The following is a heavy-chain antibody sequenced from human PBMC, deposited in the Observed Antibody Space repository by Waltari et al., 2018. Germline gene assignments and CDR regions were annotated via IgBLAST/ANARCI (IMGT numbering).Heavy chain of an antibody. V-gene: IGHV3-23*01. CDR2: ISGSGGST. CDR3: AKSLDVAMIVVVTPWFFDY. D-gene: IGHD3-22*01. J-gene: IGHJ4*02. CDR1: GFTFSSSA. Sequence: EVQLLESGGGLVQPGGSLRLSCAASGFTFSSSAMRWVRQAPGKVLEWVSAISGSGGSTYYADSVKGRFTISRDNSKNTLYLQMNSLRAEDTAVYYCAKSLDVAMIVVVTPWFFDYWGQGTLVTVSS.